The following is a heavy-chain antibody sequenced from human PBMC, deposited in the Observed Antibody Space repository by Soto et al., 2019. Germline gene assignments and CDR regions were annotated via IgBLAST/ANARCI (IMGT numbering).Heavy chain of an antibody. CDR3: ARHVEWLGVDP. J-gene: IGHJ5*02. CDR1: GGSISSSSYY. Sequence: PSETLSLTCTVSGGSISSSSYYWGWIRQPPGKGLEWIGSIYKSESTYYNPSLNSRVTISVDTSKSQISLKLSSVTAADTAVYFCARHVEWLGVDPWGQGSLVTVSS. D-gene: IGHD5-12*01. CDR2: IYKSEST. V-gene: IGHV4-39*01.